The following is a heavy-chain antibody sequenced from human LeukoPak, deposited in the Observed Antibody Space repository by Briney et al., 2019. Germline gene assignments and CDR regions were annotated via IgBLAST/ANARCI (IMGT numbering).Heavy chain of an antibody. CDR3: ARLRGTVTSVYQYYDMDV. Sequence: AGGSLRLSCAASGFSLSGSAVHWVRQASGKGLEWVGRIRSKANNYATEYAASVKGRFTISSDDSRNTAYLQMNSLKTEDTAVYYCARLRGTVTSVYQYYDMDVWGQGTAVTVSS. J-gene: IGHJ6*02. D-gene: IGHD3-16*01. CDR2: IRSKANNYAT. CDR1: GFSLSGSA. V-gene: IGHV3-73*01.